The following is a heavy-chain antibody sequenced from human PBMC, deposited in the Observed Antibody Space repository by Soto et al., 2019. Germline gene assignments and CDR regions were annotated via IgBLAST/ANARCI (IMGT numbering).Heavy chain of an antibody. Sequence: GGSLRLSCAASGFTFSSYEMNWVRQAPGKGLEWASYISSSGSTIYYADSVKGRFTISRDNAKNSLYLQMNSLRAEDTAVYYCARDHYGMDVWGQGTTVTVSS. CDR2: ISSSGSTI. CDR3: ARDHYGMDV. V-gene: IGHV3-48*03. CDR1: GFTFSSYE. J-gene: IGHJ6*02.